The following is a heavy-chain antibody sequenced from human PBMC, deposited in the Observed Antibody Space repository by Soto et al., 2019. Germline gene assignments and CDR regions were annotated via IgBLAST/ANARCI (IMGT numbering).Heavy chain of an antibody. CDR2: IWYDGSNK. CDR1: GFTFSSYG. J-gene: IGHJ6*02. CDR3: ATHTAMVTGDYYGMDV. D-gene: IGHD5-18*01. V-gene: IGHV3-33*01. Sequence: GGSLRLSCAASGFTFSSYGMHWVRQAPGKGLEWVAVIWYDGSNKYYADSVKGRFTISRDNSKNTLYLQMNSLKASDTAMYYCATHTAMVTGDYYGMDVWGQGTTVTVSS.